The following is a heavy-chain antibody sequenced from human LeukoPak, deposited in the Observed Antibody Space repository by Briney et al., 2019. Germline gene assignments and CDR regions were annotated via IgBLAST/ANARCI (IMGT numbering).Heavy chain of an antibody. J-gene: IGHJ4*02. CDR3: ARSELIEMRGYFDY. D-gene: IGHD5-24*01. CDR1: GYTLTELS. CDR2: FDPEDGET. Sequence: ASVKVSCKVSGYTLTELSMHWVRQAPGKGLEWIGGFDPEDGETIYAQKFQGRVTITADKSTSTAYMELSSLRSEDTAVYYCARSELIEMRGYFDYWGQGTLVTVSS. V-gene: IGHV1-24*01.